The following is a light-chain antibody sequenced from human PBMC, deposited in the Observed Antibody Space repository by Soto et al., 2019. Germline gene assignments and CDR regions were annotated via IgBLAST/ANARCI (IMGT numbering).Light chain of an antibody. CDR2: HTS. Sequence: EIMMTQSPATLSVSPGERATLSCRATQTIGSNLAWYQQKPGQAPRLLIYHTSTRATGISARFSGSGSGTEFTLTISSLQSEDFAIYYCQQYNNWPRTFGQGTKVDIK. J-gene: IGKJ1*01. V-gene: IGKV3-15*01. CDR1: QTIGSN. CDR3: QQYNNWPRT.